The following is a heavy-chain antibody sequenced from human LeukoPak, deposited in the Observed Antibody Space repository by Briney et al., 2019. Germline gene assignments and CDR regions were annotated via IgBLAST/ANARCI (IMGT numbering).Heavy chain of an antibody. V-gene: IGHV3-33*01. D-gene: IGHD6-19*01. CDR2: IWYDGSNK. Sequence: GGSLRLSCAASGFTFSSYGMDWVRQAPGKGLEWVAAIWYDGSNKHYADSVKGRFTISRDNSKNTLYLQMNSLRAEDTAVYYCARERIAVPDWFDPWGQGTLVTVSS. J-gene: IGHJ5*02. CDR1: GFTFSSYG. CDR3: ARERIAVPDWFDP.